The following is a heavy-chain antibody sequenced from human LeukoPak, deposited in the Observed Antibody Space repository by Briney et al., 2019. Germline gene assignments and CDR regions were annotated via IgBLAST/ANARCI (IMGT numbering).Heavy chain of an antibody. D-gene: IGHD3-22*01. CDR1: GGSISSGDYS. CDR2: IYHSGST. CDR3: ARRAYYDSKTFPTQSSMDV. J-gene: IGHJ6*03. V-gene: IGHV4-30-2*03. Sequence: PSETLSLTCAVSGGSISSGDYSWSWIRQPPGKGLEWIGYIYHSGSTYYNPSLKSRVTISVDTSKNQFSLKLSSVTAADTAVYYCARRAYYDSKTFPTQSSMDVWGKGTTVTVSS.